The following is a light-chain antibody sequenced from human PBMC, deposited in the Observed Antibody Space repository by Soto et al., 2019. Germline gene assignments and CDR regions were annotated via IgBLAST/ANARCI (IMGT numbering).Light chain of an antibody. V-gene: IGKV3-15*01. J-gene: IGKJ1*01. CDR2: GAS. Sequence: EILMTQSPATLSVSPGERATLSCGASQSVSSNLAWYQKKPGQAPRLLIYGASTRATGIPARFSGSGYGTDLTITISSLEHEDFAVYYCQQRSNWTPTFGHGTKVDIK. CDR1: QSVSSN. CDR3: QQRSNWTPT.